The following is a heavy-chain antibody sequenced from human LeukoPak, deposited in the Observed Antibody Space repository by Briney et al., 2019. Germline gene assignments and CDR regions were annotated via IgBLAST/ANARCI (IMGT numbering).Heavy chain of an antibody. Sequence: SLRLSCAASGFTFDDYAMHWVRQAPGKGLEWVSGISWNSGSIGYADSVKGRFTISRDNAKNSLYLQMNSLRAEDTALYYCAKGSRWLELREYYFDYWGQGTLVTVSS. CDR2: ISWNSGSI. V-gene: IGHV3-9*01. J-gene: IGHJ4*02. D-gene: IGHD1-7*01. CDR3: AKGSRWLELREYYFDY. CDR1: GFTFDDYA.